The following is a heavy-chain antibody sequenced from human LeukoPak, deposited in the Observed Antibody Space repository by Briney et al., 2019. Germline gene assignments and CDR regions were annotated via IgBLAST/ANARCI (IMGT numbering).Heavy chain of an antibody. CDR1: GGSMSSYY. V-gene: IGHV4-59*01. J-gene: IGHJ3*02. D-gene: IGHD6-13*01. Sequence: KPWEALSLTCPVSGGSMSSYYWSWIRQPPGKGLEWIGYIYYSGSTNFNPSLKSRVTISVDTSKNQFFLKLSSVNTADTAVYYCARVRRYTSRPDAFDIWGQGTMVTASS. CDR3: ARVRRYTSRPDAFDI. CDR2: IYYSGST.